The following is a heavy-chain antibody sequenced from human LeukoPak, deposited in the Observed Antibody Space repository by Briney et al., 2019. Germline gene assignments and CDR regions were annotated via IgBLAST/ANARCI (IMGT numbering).Heavy chain of an antibody. J-gene: IGHJ4*02. Sequence: SGVSLRLSCAASGFTFSSYAMSWVRQAPGKGLEWVSAISGSGGSTYYADSVKGRFTISRDNSKNTLYLQMNSLRAEDTAVYYCAKVMTRTMVRGVPPSDYWGQGTLVTVSS. CDR2: ISGSGGST. D-gene: IGHD3-10*01. CDR3: AKVMTRTMVRGVPPSDY. V-gene: IGHV3-23*01. CDR1: GFTFSSYA.